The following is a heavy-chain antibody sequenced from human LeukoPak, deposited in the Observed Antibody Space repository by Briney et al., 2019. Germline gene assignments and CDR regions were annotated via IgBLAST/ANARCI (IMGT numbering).Heavy chain of an antibody. CDR3: ARDHRGYEAFDI. CDR2: IKQNESEK. CDR1: GFSFSTYW. Sequence: GGSLRLSCAASGFSFSTYWMSWVRQAPGKGLEWVANIKQNESEKYYVDSVKGRFTISRDNAKNSLYLQMNSLRAEDTAVYYCARDHRGYEAFDIWGQGTMVTVSS. V-gene: IGHV3-7*01. J-gene: IGHJ3*02. D-gene: IGHD5-12*01.